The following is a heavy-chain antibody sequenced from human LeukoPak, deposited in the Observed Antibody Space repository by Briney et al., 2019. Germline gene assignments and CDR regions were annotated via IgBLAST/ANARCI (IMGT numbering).Heavy chain of an antibody. CDR1: GGSISSYY. CDR3: ASTERCSTTCPLDY. D-gene: IGHD2-2*01. V-gene: IGHV4-59*12. J-gene: IGHJ4*02. Sequence: PSETLSLTCTVSGGSISSYYWTWIRQPPGKGLEWIGCIYYTGSTNYNPSLKSRVTISLDTSMKKFSLKLNSVTAADTAVYYCASTERCSTTCPLDYWGQGPLVTVSS. CDR2: IYYTGST.